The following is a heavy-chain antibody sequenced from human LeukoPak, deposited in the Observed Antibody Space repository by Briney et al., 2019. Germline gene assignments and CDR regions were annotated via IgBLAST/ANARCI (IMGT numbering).Heavy chain of an antibody. Sequence: GGSLRLSCAASGFTFSSYAMHWVRQAPGKGLEWVSYISSSGSTIYYADSVKGRFTISRDNAKNSLYLQMNSLRAEDTAVYYCARGGVLTAAGTDYWGQGTLVTVSS. CDR1: GFTFSSYA. CDR3: ARGGVLTAAGTDY. CDR2: ISSSGSTI. D-gene: IGHD6-13*01. V-gene: IGHV3-48*03. J-gene: IGHJ4*02.